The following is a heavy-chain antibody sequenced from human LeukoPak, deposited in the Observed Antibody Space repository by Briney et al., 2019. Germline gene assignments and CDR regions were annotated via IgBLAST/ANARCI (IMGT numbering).Heavy chain of an antibody. CDR2: ISAYNGNT. V-gene: IGHV1-18*01. CDR1: GYTFTTYG. D-gene: IGHD6-13*01. CDR3: ARDHSSSGQLYDY. Sequence: GASVKVSCKASGYTFTTYGFSWVRQAPGQGLEWMGWISAYNGNTNYLEKLQGRVTMTTDTSTSTAYMELRSLTSDDTAVYYCARDHSSSGQLYDYWGQRTLVTVSS. J-gene: IGHJ4*02.